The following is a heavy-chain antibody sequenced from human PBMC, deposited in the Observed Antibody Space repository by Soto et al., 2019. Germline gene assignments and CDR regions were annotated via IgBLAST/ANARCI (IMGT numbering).Heavy chain of an antibody. CDR3: TSKLDIGHRCYGQSNV. D-gene: IGHD1-1*01. J-gene: IGHJ6*02. Sequence: PSETLSLTCTISGCSISSYDSSWIRQTPGKGLEWIGHVYFSGSTNYNPSLKSRVLISIDTSRNQFSLQLNSVTAADTAVNYCTSKLDIGHRCYGQSNVWGQGNTVTVSS. V-gene: IGHV4-59*01. CDR2: VYFSGST. CDR1: GCSISSYD.